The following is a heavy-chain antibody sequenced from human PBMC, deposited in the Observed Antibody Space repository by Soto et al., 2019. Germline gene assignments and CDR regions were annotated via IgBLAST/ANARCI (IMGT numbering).Heavy chain of an antibody. Sequence: QLVESGGGLVQPGGSLRLSCAASGFTFSDYYMSWIRQAPGKGLEWVANIKQDGSEKNYVDSVKGRFTISRDNAKKSMYLKVNSLRAEDTAVYYCVRGSSTADCWGQGTLVTVSS. V-gene: IGHV3-7*01. CDR1: GFTFSDYY. CDR2: IKQDGSEK. CDR3: VRGSSTADC. J-gene: IGHJ4*02. D-gene: IGHD2-2*01.